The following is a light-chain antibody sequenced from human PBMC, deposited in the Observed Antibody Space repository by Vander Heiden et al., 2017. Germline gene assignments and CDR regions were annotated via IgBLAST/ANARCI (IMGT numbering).Light chain of an antibody. CDR2: ENN. CDR3: GTWDSSLSGGV. V-gene: IGLV1-51*02. CDR1: GSNIGNNY. Sequence: QSVLTQPPSVSAAPGQKVTISCAGSGSNIGNNYVSWYRQLPGTAPQLLIYENNKRPSGIPDRFSGSKSGTSATLGITGLQTGDEGDYYCGTWDSSLSGGVFGGGTKLTVL. J-gene: IGLJ3*02.